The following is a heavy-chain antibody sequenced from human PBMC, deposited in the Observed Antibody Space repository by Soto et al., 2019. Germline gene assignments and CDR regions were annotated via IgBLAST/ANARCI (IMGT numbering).Heavy chain of an antibody. Sequence: ASVKVSCKVSGYTFTSYGISWVRQAPGQGLEWMGWISAYNGNTNYAQKLQGRVTMTTDTSTSTAYMELRSLRSDDTAVYYCAREGLGYCSGGSCHYYGMDVWGQGTTVTVSS. CDR2: ISAYNGNT. J-gene: IGHJ6*02. CDR3: AREGLGYCSGGSCHYYGMDV. D-gene: IGHD2-15*01. CDR1: GYTFTSYG. V-gene: IGHV1-18*01.